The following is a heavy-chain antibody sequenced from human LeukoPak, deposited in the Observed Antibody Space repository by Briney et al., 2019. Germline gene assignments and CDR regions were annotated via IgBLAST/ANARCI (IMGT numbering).Heavy chain of an antibody. CDR3: ARASITMVRGVIVGYYFDY. CDR1: GGSFSGYY. CDR2: INHSGST. J-gene: IGHJ4*02. Sequence: PSETLSLTCAVYGGSFSGYYWSWIRQPPGKGLEWFREINHSGSTNYNPSLKSRVTISVDTSKNQFSLKLSSVTAADTAVYYCARASITMVRGVIVGYYFDYWGQGTLVTVSS. V-gene: IGHV4-34*01. D-gene: IGHD3-10*01.